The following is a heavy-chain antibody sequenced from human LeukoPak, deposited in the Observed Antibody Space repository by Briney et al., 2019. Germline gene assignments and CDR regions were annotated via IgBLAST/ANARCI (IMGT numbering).Heavy chain of an antibody. Sequence: SETLSLTCAVYGGSFSGYYWSWIRQPPGKGLEWIGEINHSGSTNYNPSLKSRVTISVDTSKNQFSLKLSSVTAADTAVYYCARGHPPPHPPRGWFDPWGQGTLVTVSS. J-gene: IGHJ5*02. CDR2: INHSGST. D-gene: IGHD3-10*01. CDR1: GGSFSGYY. V-gene: IGHV4-34*01. CDR3: ARGHPPPHPPRGWFDP.